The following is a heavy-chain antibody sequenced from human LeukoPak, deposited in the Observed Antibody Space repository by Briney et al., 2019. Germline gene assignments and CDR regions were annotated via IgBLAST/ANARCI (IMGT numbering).Heavy chain of an antibody. CDR2: ITFSGGT. CDR1: GGSISSFN. Sequence: SETLSLICTVSGGSISSFNWNWIRQAPGKGLEWIGYITFSGGTNYNPSLGSRVTISLDMSKNQSSLKLTSVTAADTAIYYCARDSVYATNWYDPWGQGTLVTVSS. J-gene: IGHJ5*02. CDR3: ARDSVYATNWYDP. V-gene: IGHV4-59*01. D-gene: IGHD2-8*01.